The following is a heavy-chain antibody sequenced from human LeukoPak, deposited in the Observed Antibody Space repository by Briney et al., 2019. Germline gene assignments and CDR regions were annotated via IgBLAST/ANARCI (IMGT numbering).Heavy chain of an antibody. CDR2: IYYSGST. V-gene: IGHV4-30-4*01. CDR1: GVSISSGDYY. CDR3: ARESSYYDSSGYTY. J-gene: IGHJ4*02. Sequence: PQTLSLTCTVSGVSISSGDYYWSWLRQPPGKGLEWIGYIYYSGSTYYNPSLKSRVTISVGTSKNQFSLKLSSVTAADTAVYYCARESSYYDSSGYTYWGQGTLVTVSS. D-gene: IGHD3-22*01.